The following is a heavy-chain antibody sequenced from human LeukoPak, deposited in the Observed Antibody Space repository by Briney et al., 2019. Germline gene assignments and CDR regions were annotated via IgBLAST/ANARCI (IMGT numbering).Heavy chain of an antibody. CDR1: GGSISSYY. V-gene: IGHV4-59*01. D-gene: IGHD5/OR15-5a*01. CDR3: ARALYDFPMDV. J-gene: IGHJ6*03. CDR2: IYYSGST. Sequence: KPSETLSLTCTVSGGSISSYYWSWIREPPGKGLEWIGYIYYSGSTNYNPSLKSRVTISVDTSKNQFSLKLSSVTAADTAVYYCARALYDFPMDVWGKGTTVTVSS.